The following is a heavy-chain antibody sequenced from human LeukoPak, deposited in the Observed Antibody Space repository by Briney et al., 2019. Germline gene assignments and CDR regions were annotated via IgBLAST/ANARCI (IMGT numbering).Heavy chain of an antibody. V-gene: IGHV3-21*01. CDR1: GFTFSSYS. D-gene: IGHD4-11*01. CDR3: AREHDYRVYYYYYYMDV. J-gene: IGHJ6*03. Sequence: PGGSLRLSCAASGFTFSSYSMNWVRQAPGKGLEWVSSISSSSYIYYADSVKGRFTISRDNAKNSLYLRMNSLRAEDTAVYYCAREHDYRVYYYYYYMDVWGKGTTVTVSS. CDR2: ISSSSYI.